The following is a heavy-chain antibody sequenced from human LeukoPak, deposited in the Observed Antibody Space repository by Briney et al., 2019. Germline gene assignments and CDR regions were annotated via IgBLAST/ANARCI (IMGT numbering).Heavy chain of an antibody. V-gene: IGHV4-61*02. CDR3: ATDRHLVGELRPVGWFDP. Sequence: SETLSLTCTVSGGSISSGSYYWSWIRQPAGKGLEWIGRIYTSGSTNYNPSLKSRVTISVDTSKNQFSLKLSSVTAADTAVYYCATDRHLVGELRPVGWFDPWGQGTLVTVSS. CDR2: IYTSGST. CDR1: GGSISSGSYY. J-gene: IGHJ5*02. D-gene: IGHD1-26*01.